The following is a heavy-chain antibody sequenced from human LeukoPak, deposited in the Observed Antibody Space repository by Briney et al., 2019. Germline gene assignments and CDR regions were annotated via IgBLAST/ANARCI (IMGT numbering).Heavy chain of an antibody. J-gene: IGHJ5*02. CDR1: GGSISSSSYY. V-gene: IGHV4-39*07. D-gene: IGHD1-26*01. CDR2: IYYSGST. Sequence: SETLSLTCTVSGGSISSSSYYWGWIRQPPGTGLEWIGSIYYSGSTYYNPSLKSRVTISVDTSKNQFSLKLSSVTAADTAVYYCAREGVGATTYNWFDPWGQGTLVTVSS. CDR3: AREGVGATTYNWFDP.